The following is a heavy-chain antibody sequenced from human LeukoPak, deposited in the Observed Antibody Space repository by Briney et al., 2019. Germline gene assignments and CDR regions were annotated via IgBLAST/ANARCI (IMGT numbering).Heavy chain of an antibody. CDR3: AKKVRSSSWYPFDY. V-gene: IGHV3-23*01. CDR1: GFTFRNYA. Sequence: GGSLRLSCAASGFTFRNYAMSWVRQAPGKGLEWVSAISGSGGSTYYADSVKGRFTISRDNSKNTLYLQMNSLRAEDTAVYYCAKKVRSSSWYPFDYWGQGTLVTVSS. J-gene: IGHJ4*02. D-gene: IGHD6-13*01. CDR2: ISGSGGST.